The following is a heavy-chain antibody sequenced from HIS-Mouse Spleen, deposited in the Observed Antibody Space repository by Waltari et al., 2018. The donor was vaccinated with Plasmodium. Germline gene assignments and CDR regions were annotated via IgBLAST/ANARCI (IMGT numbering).Heavy chain of an antibody. D-gene: IGHD1-26*01. CDR2: IYYSGSH. CDR1: GGSISSSSYY. J-gene: IGHJ4*02. V-gene: IGHV4-39*01. CDR3: ARRGGSYYYFDY. Sequence: QLQLQESGPGLVKPSETLSLTCTVSGGSISSSSYYWGWIRQPPGKGLEWIGSIYYSGSHYYNPSLKSRVTISVDTSKNQFSLKLSSVTAADTAVYYCARRGGSYYYFDYWGQGTLVTVSS.